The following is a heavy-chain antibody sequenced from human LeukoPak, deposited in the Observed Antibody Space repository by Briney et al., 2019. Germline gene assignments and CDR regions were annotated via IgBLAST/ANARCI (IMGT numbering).Heavy chain of an antibody. CDR3: ARTPSVMDYDFPYYFDY. CDR1: GGTFSSYG. D-gene: IGHD3-3*01. J-gene: IGHJ4*02. Sequence: ASVKVSCKASGGTFSSYGISWVRQAPGQGLEWMGIINPSGGSTSYAQKFQGRVTMTRDTSTSTVYMELSSLRSEDTAVYYCARTPSVMDYDFPYYFDYWGQGTLVTVSS. V-gene: IGHV1-46*01. CDR2: INPSGGST.